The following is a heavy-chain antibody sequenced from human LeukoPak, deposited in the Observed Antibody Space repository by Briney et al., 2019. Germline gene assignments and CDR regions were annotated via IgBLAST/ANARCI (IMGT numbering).Heavy chain of an antibody. V-gene: IGHV3-21*01. CDR2: ISSSSSYI. J-gene: IGHJ6*02. CDR1: GFAFSDHC. Sequence: GGSLRLSCAASGFAFSDHCMDWVRQAPGKGLEWVSSISSSSSYIYYADSVKGRFTISRDNAKNSLYLQMNSLRAEDTAVYYCARDRDSSGYYYGMDVWGQGTTVTVSS. CDR3: ARDRDSSGYYYGMDV. D-gene: IGHD3-22*01.